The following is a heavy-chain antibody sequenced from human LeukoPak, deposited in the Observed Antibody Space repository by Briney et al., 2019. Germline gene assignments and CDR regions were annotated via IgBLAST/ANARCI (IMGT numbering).Heavy chain of an antibody. CDR2: IYTSGST. CDR3: ARDFSNVDTAMVWGGGDY. D-gene: IGHD5-18*01. CDR1: GGSISSGSYY. J-gene: IGHJ4*02. V-gene: IGHV4-61*02. Sequence: SETLSLTCTVSGGSISSGSYYWSWIRQPAGKGLEWIGRIYTSGSTNYNPSLKSRVTISVDTSKNQFSLKLSSVTAADTAVYYCARDFSNVDTAMVWGGGDYWGQGTLVTVSS.